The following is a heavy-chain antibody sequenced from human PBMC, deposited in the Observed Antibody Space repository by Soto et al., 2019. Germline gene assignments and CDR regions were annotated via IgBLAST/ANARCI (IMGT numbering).Heavy chain of an antibody. CDR1: GFTFSDYY. CDR3: ARKKRTVTTAYWYFDL. J-gene: IGHJ2*01. CDR2: ISSSGSTI. Sequence: GGSLRLSCAASGFTFSDYYMSWIRQAPGKGLEWVSYISSSGSTIYYADSVNGRFTISRDNAKNSLYLQMNSLRAEDTAVYYCARKKRTVTTAYWYFDLWGRGTLVTVSS. V-gene: IGHV3-11*01. D-gene: IGHD4-17*01.